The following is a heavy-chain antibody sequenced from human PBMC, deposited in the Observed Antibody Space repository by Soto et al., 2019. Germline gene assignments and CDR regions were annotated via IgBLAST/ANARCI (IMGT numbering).Heavy chain of an antibody. CDR1: GGSISSSSYY. CDR2: IYYSGST. CDR3: ARDQYDILTGYDWFDP. Sequence: PSETLSLTCTVSGGSISSSSYYWGWIRQPPGKGLEWIGSIYYSGSTYYNTSLKSRVTISVDTSKNQFSMKLSSVTAADTAVYYCARDQYDILTGYDWFDPWGQGILVTVSS. D-gene: IGHD3-9*01. J-gene: IGHJ5*02. V-gene: IGHV4-39*02.